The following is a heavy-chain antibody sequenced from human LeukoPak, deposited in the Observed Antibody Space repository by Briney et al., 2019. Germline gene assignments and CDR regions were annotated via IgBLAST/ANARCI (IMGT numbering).Heavy chain of an antibody. CDR3: VRDSPSGFFDL. J-gene: IGHJ2*01. D-gene: IGHD6-19*01. CDR1: GFTFSSYW. V-gene: IGHV3-74*01. Sequence: GRSLRLSCAASGFTFSSYWMHWVRQAPGKGLVWVSPNNPDGTVTTYADSVKGRFTISRDNAKNTLYLQMNSLRVEDTAVYYCVRDSPSGFFDLWGRGTLVTVSS. CDR2: NNPDGTVT.